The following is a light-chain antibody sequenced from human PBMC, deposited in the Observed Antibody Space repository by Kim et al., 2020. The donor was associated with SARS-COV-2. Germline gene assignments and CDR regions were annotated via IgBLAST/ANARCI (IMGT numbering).Light chain of an antibody. Sequence: SPGDRATLSCRASQPVNTNYLAWYRQRPGQAPMLLIYGAIHRPSGIPDRFSGSGSGTDFTLSISRLEPDDFAVYYCQQYGSSPPWTFGQGTKLEIK. J-gene: IGKJ2*02. CDR1: QPVNTNY. CDR2: GAI. CDR3: QQYGSSPPWT. V-gene: IGKV3-20*01.